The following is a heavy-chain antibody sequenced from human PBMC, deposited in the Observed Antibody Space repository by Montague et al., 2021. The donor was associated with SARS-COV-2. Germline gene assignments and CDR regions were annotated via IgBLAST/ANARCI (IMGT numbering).Heavy chain of an antibody. J-gene: IGHJ4*02. CDR2: ISSSSSYI. D-gene: IGHD3-16*02. CDR1: GFTFSSYS. CDR3: ARDLNDYVWGSYRYFDY. Sequence: SLRLSCAASGFTFSSYSMNWVRQAPGKGLEWVSSISSSSSYIYYADSVEGRFTISRDNAKNSLYLQMNSLRAEDTAVYYCARDLNDYVWGSYRYFDYWGQGPL. V-gene: IGHV3-21*01.